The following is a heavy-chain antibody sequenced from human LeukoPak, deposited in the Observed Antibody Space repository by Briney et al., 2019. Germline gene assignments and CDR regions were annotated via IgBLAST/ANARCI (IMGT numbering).Heavy chain of an antibody. CDR1: GGSISSYY. J-gene: IGHJ4*02. CDR2: IYYSGST. Sequence: SETLSLTCTVSGGSISSYYWSWIRQPPGKGLEWIGYIYYSGSTNYNPSLESRVTISVDTSKNQFSLKLSSVTAADTAVYYCARESLPTGWIGGFDYWGQGTLVTVSS. V-gene: IGHV4-59*01. CDR3: ARESLPTGWIGGFDY. D-gene: IGHD3-16*01.